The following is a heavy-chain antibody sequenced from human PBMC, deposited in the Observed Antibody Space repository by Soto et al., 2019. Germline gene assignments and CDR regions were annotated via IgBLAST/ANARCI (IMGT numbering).Heavy chain of an antibody. D-gene: IGHD5-12*01. CDR2: IWYDGSDK. CDR3: ARGSDYSGYESSDGMDG. V-gene: IGHV3-33*01. Sequence: QVQLVDSGGGVVQPGRFLRLSCAASGFTFNTYGMHWVRHAPGKGLEWVAVIWYDGSDKYYADSVKGRFTISRDNSKKRVYLRISSLSAEDTAVYCCARGSDYSGYESSDGMDGWGKGDTVTVSS. J-gene: IGHJ6*04. CDR1: GFTFNTYG.